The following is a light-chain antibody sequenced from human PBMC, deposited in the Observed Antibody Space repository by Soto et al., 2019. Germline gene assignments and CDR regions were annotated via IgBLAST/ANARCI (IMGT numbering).Light chain of an antibody. V-gene: IGKV3-11*01. J-gene: IGKJ1*01. CDR1: QSVSSY. CDR2: DAS. Sequence: EIVLTQSPATLSLSPGERATLSCRASQSVSSYLAWFQQKPGQAPRLLIYDASRRATGIPARFSGSGSGTDFTLTISSLEPEDLAIYYCQQRYNWPPTWTFGQGTKVDIK. CDR3: QQRYNWPPTWT.